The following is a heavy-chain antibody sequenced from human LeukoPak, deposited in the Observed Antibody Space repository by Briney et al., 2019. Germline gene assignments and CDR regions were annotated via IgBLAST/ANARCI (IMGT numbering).Heavy chain of an antibody. CDR3: ARFNVMAFDI. CDR1: GFTFSSYA. J-gene: IGHJ3*02. Sequence: GGSLRLSCAASGFTFSSYAMSWIRQAPGKGLVWVSRINSDGSSTSYADSVKGRFAISRDNAKNTLYLQMNSLRAEDTAVYYCARFNVMAFDIWGQGTMVTVSS. V-gene: IGHV3-74*01. CDR2: INSDGSST.